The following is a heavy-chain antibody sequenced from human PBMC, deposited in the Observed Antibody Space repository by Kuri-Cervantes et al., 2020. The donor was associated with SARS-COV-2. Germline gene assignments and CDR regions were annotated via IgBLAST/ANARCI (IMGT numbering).Heavy chain of an antibody. CDR3: AKDSGSAYSSGRSWNAFDI. CDR2: ISGSGGST. D-gene: IGHD6-19*01. Sequence: GESLKISCAASGFSFTDAWMTWVRQAPGKGLEWVSVISGSGGSTYYSDSVTGRFTISRDNSKNTLYLQMNSLRAEDTAVYYCAKDSGSAYSSGRSWNAFDIWGQGTMVTVSS. CDR1: GFSFTDAW. V-gene: IGHV3-23*01. J-gene: IGHJ3*02.